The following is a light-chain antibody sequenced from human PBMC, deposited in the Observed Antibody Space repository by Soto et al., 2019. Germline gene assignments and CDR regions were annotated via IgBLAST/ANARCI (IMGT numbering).Light chain of an antibody. Sequence: QSVLTQPASVSGSPGQSITISCTGTSSDVGNYNYVSWYQQHPAKAPKLMIFEVSNRPSGISSRFSGSKSGNTASLTISGLQAEDEADYYCALWDDSLNGVVFGGGTKVTVL. CDR2: EVS. CDR3: ALWDDSLNGVV. CDR1: SSDVGNYNY. J-gene: IGLJ2*01. V-gene: IGLV2-14*01.